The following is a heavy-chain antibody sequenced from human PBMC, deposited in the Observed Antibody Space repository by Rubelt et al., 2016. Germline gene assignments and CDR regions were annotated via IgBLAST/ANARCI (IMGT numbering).Heavy chain of an antibody. V-gene: IGHV4-39*01. J-gene: IGHJ4*02. CDR2: IYYSGST. Sequence: QLQLQESGLGLVKPSETLSLTCTVSGGSISSSDYYWGWIRQPPGKGLEWIGSIYYSGSTYYNPSLKSRVTISVDTSKNQLSLKRSSVTAADTAVYYCARTYYYDSSGPVDYWGQGTLVTVSS. D-gene: IGHD3-22*01. CDR3: ARTYYYDSSGPVDY. CDR1: GGSISSSDYY.